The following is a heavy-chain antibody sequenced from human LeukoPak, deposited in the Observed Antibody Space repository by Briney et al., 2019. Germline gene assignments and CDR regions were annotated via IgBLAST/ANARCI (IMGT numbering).Heavy chain of an antibody. CDR3: ARDTPVPTIIPGV. D-gene: IGHD2-2*01. Sequence: GGSLTLSCVGSGFRLIDYNMNWVRQSPGKGLEWLGCIGAISTMLHYADSVKGRFTISRDDAKNSLYLQMNSLRHDDTAVYYCARDTPVPTIIPGVWGQGTLVAVSS. CDR2: IGAISTML. CDR1: GFRLIDYN. V-gene: IGHV3-48*02. J-gene: IGHJ4*02.